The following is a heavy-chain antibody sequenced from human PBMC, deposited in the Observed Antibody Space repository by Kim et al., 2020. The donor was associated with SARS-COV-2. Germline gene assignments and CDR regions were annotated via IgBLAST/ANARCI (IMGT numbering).Heavy chain of an antibody. Sequence: GGSLRLSCAGSGFTFSSYAMSWVRQAPGKGLEWVSNISGSGDSTTYADSVKGRFTISRDNSKNTLCLQMNSLRAEDTAIYYCARDRGHWYFDLWGRGTLVTVSS. CDR3: ARDRGHWYFDL. D-gene: IGHD3-10*01. J-gene: IGHJ2*01. CDR1: GFTFSSYA. CDR2: ISGSGDST. V-gene: IGHV3-23*01.